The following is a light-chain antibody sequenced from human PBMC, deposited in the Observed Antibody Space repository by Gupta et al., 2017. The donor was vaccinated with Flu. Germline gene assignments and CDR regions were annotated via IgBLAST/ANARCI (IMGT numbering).Light chain of an antibody. CDR1: QDFGSD. CDR2: TAS. J-gene: IGKJ4*01. V-gene: IGKV1-9*01. Sequence: DTQLTQSPSFLSAAVGDRVTITCRASQDFGSDLAWYQQKPGKAPKLLIYTASILESGVPSRFSGSKSGTEFTLTVSSLQPEDFAGYYCQQLNSFPLTFGGGTKVEIK. CDR3: QQLNSFPLT.